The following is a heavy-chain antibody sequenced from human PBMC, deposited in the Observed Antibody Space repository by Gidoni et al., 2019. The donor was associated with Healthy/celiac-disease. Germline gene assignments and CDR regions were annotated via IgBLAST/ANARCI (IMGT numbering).Heavy chain of an antibody. CDR2: IYTSGST. CDR1: GGSISSGCYY. D-gene: IGHD1-26*01. J-gene: IGHJ6*02. V-gene: IGHV4-61*02. CDR3: ARGVIEWYSGSSYGYYYYGMDV. Sequence: QVQLQESGPGLVKPSQTLSLTCTVSGGSISSGCYYWSWSRQPAGKGLEWIGRIYTSGSTNYNPSLKSRVTISVDTSKNQFSLKLSSVTAADTAVYYCARGVIEWYSGSSYGYYYYGMDVWGQGTTVTVSS.